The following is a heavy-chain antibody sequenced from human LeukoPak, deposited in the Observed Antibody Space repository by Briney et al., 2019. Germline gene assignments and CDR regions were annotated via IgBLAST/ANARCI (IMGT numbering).Heavy chain of an antibody. CDR1: GFTFSSYG. D-gene: IGHD6-13*01. V-gene: IGHV3-30*18. Sequence: GGSLRLSCAASGFTFSSYGIHWVRQAPGKGLEWVAVISYDGSNKYYADSVKGRFTISRDNSKNTLYLQMNSLRAEDTAVYYFAKAPLQQLVFYYWGPGTLVTVSS. J-gene: IGHJ4*02. CDR2: ISYDGSNK. CDR3: AKAPLQQLVFYY.